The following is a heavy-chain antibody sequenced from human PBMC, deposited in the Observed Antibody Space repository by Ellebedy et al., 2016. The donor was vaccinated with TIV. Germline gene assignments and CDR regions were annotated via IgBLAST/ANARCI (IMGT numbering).Heavy chain of an antibody. CDR3: ARENFYGMDV. Sequence: GGSLRLXXAASGFTISRSTMNWVRQAPGKGLEWVSYISSSSSSKYYADSVKGRFTISRDNAKNSLYLEINSLRAEDSAVYYCARENFYGMDVWGQGTTVTVSS. CDR2: ISSSSSSK. CDR1: GFTISRST. V-gene: IGHV3-48*01. J-gene: IGHJ6*02.